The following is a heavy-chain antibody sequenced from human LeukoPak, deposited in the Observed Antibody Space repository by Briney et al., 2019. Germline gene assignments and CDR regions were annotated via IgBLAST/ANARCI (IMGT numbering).Heavy chain of an antibody. CDR1: GFTFSSYS. D-gene: IGHD3-22*01. J-gene: IGHJ4*02. V-gene: IGHV3-48*01. CDR3: VSGYNPLFDY. Sequence: QPGGSLRLSCAASGFTFSSYSMTWVRQAPGKGLEWVSYISSSSSTIYYADSVKGRFTISRDNAKNSLYLQMNSLRAEDTAVYYCVSGYNPLFDYWGQGTLVTVSS. CDR2: ISSSSSTI.